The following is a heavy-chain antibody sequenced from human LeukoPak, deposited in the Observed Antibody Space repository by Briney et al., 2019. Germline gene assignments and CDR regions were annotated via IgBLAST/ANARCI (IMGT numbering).Heavy chain of an antibody. V-gene: IGHV3-30*03. CDR3: VASSGSYHY. CDR1: GFTSNTYA. D-gene: IGHD3-10*01. CDR2: ISYDGSDE. Sequence: GGPLKPSCQPLGFTSNTYAMPWARQAPGKGLEWVAIISYDGSDEYYADSVKGRFTISRDNSNNTQSLQMNSLTAEDTAVYYCVASSGSYHYWGQGTLVTVSS. J-gene: IGHJ4*02.